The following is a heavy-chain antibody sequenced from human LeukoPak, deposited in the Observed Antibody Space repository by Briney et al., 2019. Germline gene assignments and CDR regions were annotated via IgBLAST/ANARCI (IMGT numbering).Heavy chain of an antibody. J-gene: IGHJ4*02. Sequence: SETLSLTCTVSGGSISSSSYYWGWIRQPPGKGLEWIGSIYYSGSTYYNPSLKSRVTISVDTSKNQFSLKLSSVTAADTAVYYRASITMVRGVIMPFDYWGQGTLVTVPS. CDR1: GGSISSSSYY. D-gene: IGHD3-10*01. CDR2: IYYSGST. V-gene: IGHV4-39*01. CDR3: ASITMVRGVIMPFDY.